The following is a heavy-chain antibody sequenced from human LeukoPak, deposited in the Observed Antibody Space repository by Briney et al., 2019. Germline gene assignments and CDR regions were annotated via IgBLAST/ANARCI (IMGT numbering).Heavy chain of an antibody. V-gene: IGHV3-21*01. CDR1: GFTFNDYT. Sequence: GGSLRLSCAASGFTFNDYTMNWVRLAPGKGLEWVSSISGSSNYIYYADSVKGRFTISRGNAKNSLYLQMNSLRVEDTAVYYCARDESGDNDAFDIWGQGTMVTVSS. CDR3: ARDESGDNDAFDI. J-gene: IGHJ3*02. CDR2: ISGSSNYI. D-gene: IGHD2-21*01.